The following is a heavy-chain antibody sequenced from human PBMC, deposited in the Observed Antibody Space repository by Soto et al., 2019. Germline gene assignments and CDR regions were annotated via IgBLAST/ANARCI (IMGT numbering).Heavy chain of an antibody. Sequence: SGPTLVNPTQTLTLTCTFSGFSLSTSGVGVGWIRQPPGKALEWLALIYWNDDKRYSPSLKSRLTITKDASKNQVVLTMTNMDPVDTATYYCAHRNLARKAFDFWGQGTLVTVSS. CDR1: GFSLSTSGVG. V-gene: IGHV2-5*01. CDR2: IYWNDDK. CDR3: AHRNLARKAFDF. D-gene: IGHD3-3*02. J-gene: IGHJ4*02.